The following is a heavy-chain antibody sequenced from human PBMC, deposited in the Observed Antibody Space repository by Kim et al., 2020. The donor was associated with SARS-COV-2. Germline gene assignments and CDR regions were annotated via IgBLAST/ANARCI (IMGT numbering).Heavy chain of an antibody. J-gene: IGHJ4*02. V-gene: IGHV3-23*02. CDR3: AKDPHYDFWSGYVFDY. Sequence: GKGRFTISRDNPKNSRYLQMSSLRAEDTAVYYCAKDPHYDFWSGYVFDYWGQGTLVTVSS. D-gene: IGHD3-3*01.